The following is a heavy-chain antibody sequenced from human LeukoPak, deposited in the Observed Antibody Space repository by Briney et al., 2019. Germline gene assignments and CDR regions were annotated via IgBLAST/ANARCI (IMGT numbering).Heavy chain of an antibody. CDR3: ARDNRDSSGWYPTYYFDY. CDR2: IYYSGST. J-gene: IGHJ4*02. V-gene: IGHV4-39*02. CDR1: GGSISSSSYY. Sequence: SETLSLTCTVSGGSISSSSYYWGWIRQPPGKGLEWIGSIYYSGSTYYNPSLKSRVTISVDTSKNQLSLKLSSVTAADTAVYYCARDNRDSSGWYPTYYFDYWGQGTLVTVSS. D-gene: IGHD6-19*01.